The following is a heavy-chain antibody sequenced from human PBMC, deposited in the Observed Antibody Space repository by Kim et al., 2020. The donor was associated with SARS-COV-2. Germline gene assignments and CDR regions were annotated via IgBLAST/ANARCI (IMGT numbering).Heavy chain of an antibody. V-gene: IGHV5-51*01. J-gene: IGHJ5*02. CDR2: IYPGDSDT. CDR1: GYSFTSYW. D-gene: IGHD6-6*01. CDR3: ARRGIAARPAAGPYNWFDP. Sequence: GESLKISCKGSGYSFTSYWIGWVRQMPGKGLEWMWIIYPGDSDTIYSPSFQGQVTISADKSISTTYLQWSSLKASDTAMYYCARRGIAARPAAGPYNWFDPGGQGTLVTVSS.